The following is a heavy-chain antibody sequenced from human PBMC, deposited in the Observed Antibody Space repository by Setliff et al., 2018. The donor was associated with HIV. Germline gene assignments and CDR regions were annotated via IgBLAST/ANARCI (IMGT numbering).Heavy chain of an antibody. CDR2: IYYSGST. CDR3: AHRDRGTLDAFDL. CDR1: GGSISSSSHY. V-gene: IGHV4-39*02. J-gene: IGHJ3*01. D-gene: IGHD3-16*02. Sequence: SETLSLTCTVSGGSISSSSHYWGWIRQPPGKGLEWIGSIYYSGSTYYNPSLKSRVTISVDTSKNHFSLKVSSVTAADTAVYYCAHRDRGTLDAFDLWGLGTMVTVSS.